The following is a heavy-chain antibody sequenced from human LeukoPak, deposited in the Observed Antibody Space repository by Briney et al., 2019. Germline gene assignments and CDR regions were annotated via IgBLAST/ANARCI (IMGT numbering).Heavy chain of an antibody. V-gene: IGHV4-4*02. Sequence: SETLSLTCAVSGGSISSSNWWSWVRQPPGKGLEWIGEIYHSGSTNYNPSPKSRVTISVDKSKNQFSLKLSSVTAADTAVYYCAREARSGYYDSSGTYVYWGQGTLVTVSS. CDR1: GGSISSSNW. J-gene: IGHJ4*02. D-gene: IGHD3-22*01. CDR2: IYHSGST. CDR3: AREARSGYYDSSGTYVY.